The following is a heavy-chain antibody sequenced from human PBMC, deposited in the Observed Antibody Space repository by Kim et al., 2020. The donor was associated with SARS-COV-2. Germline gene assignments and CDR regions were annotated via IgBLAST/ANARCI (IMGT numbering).Heavy chain of an antibody. CDR2: IYYDGSNT. CDR1: GFTFSSYA. V-gene: IGHV3-30*04. Sequence: GGSLRLSCAASGFTFSSYAMHWVRQAPGKGLVWVAVIYYDGSNTYYADSVKGRFTISRDNSKNTLYLQMNSLRAEDTAVYYCGRGCDFVSGSHRCYVFD. D-gene: IGHD2-15*01. J-gene: IGHJ5*01. CDR3: GRGCDFVSGSHRCYVFD.